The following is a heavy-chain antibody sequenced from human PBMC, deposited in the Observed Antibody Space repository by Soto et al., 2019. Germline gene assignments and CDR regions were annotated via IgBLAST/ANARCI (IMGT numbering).Heavy chain of an antibody. V-gene: IGHV1-18*01. J-gene: IGHJ4*02. D-gene: IGHD6-13*01. CDR1: GYTFTSYG. Sequence: GASVKVSCKASGYTFTSYGISWVRQAPGQGLEWMGWISAYNGNTNYAQKLQGRVTMTTDTSTSTAYMELRSLRSDDTAVYYCARAYSSSWSLDYFDYWGQGTLVTVSS. CDR2: ISAYNGNT. CDR3: ARAYSSSWSLDYFDY.